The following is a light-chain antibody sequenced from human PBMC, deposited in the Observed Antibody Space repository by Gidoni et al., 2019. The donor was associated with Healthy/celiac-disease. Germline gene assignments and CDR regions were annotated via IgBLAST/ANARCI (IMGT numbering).Light chain of an antibody. CDR2: GAS. CDR3: QQYNNWPPSIT. CDR1: QSVSSN. J-gene: IGKJ5*01. V-gene: IGKV3-15*01. Sequence: EIVMTQSPATLSVSPGERATLSCRASQSVSSNLAWYQQKPGQAPRLLIYGASTRATGIPARFSGSGSGTEFTLTISSRQSEDFAVYYCQQYNNWPPSITFGQXTRLEIK.